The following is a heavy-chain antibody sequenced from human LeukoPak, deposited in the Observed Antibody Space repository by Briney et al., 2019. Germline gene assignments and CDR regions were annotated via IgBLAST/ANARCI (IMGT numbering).Heavy chain of an antibody. Sequence: SETLSLTCAVYGGSFSGYYWSWIRQPPGKGLEWIGEINHSGSTNYNPSLKSRVTISVDTSKNQFSLKLSSVTAADTAVYYCVRGPSSSGWYYFDYWGQGTLVTVSS. CDR2: INHSGST. J-gene: IGHJ4*02. D-gene: IGHD6-19*01. CDR3: VRGPSSSGWYYFDY. V-gene: IGHV4-34*01. CDR1: GGSFSGYY.